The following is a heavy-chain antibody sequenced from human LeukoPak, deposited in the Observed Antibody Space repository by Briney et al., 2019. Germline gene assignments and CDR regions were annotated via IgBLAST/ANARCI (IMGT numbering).Heavy chain of an antibody. Sequence: ASVKVSCKASGYTFTDYYIHWVRQAPGQGLEWMGWMNPNSGNTGYAQKFQGRVTITRNTSISTAYMELSSLRSEDTAVYYCARAKYYDILTGPNDMDVWGKGTTVTVSS. CDR1: GYTFTDYY. D-gene: IGHD3-9*01. J-gene: IGHJ6*03. CDR2: MNPNSGNT. V-gene: IGHV1-8*03. CDR3: ARAKYYDILTGPNDMDV.